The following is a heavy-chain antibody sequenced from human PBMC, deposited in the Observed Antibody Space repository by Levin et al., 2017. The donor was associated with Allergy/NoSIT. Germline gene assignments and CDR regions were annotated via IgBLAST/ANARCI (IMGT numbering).Heavy chain of an antibody. Sequence: ASVKVSCKASGYTFTSYGISWVRQAPGQGLEWMGWISAYNGNTNYAQKLQGRVTMTTDTSTSTAYMELRSLRSDDTAVYYCARAAAGNYYYYYGMDVWGQGTTVTVSS. CDR1: GYTFTSYG. CDR2: ISAYNGNT. CDR3: ARAAAGNYYYYYGMDV. V-gene: IGHV1-18*01. D-gene: IGHD6-13*01. J-gene: IGHJ6*02.